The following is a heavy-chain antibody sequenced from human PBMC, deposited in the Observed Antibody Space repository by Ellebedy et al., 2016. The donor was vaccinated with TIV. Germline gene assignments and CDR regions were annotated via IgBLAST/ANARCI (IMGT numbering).Heavy chain of an antibody. Sequence: SETLSLXXTVSGGSVSSGGFSWTWIRQPPGKGLEWIGYIHHSGSSQYNPSLSSRVTISVDRSKNQFSLTLSSVTAADTAIYYCARYHSGSYGGFFDPWGQGILVTVSS. CDR2: IHHSGSS. CDR1: GGSVSSGGFS. D-gene: IGHD3-10*01. J-gene: IGHJ5*02. V-gene: IGHV4-30-2*01. CDR3: ARYHSGSYGGFFDP.